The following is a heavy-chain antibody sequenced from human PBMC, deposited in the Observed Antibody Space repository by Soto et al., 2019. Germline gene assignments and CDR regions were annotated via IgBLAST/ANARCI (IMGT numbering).Heavy chain of an antibody. V-gene: IGHV1-69*02. CDR2: IIPIIGII. J-gene: IGHJ5*02. CDR1: GGTFSTYT. D-gene: IGHD4-4*01. Sequence: QVQLVQSGAEVKKPGSSVKVSCKASGGTFSTYTITWVRQAPGQGLEWMGRIIPIIGIINYAQKFQGRVTISPNKFTGTAYMERTGLSPDDTAVYYCAGNPDSNYTDGHASSYPWGQGTRVTASS. CDR3: AGNPDSNYTDGHASSYP.